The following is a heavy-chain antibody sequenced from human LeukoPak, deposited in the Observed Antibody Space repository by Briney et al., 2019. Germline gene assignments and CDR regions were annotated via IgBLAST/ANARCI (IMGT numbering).Heavy chain of an antibody. V-gene: IGHV4-31*03. CDR2: IYYSGST. Sequence: SQTLSLTCTVSGGSISSGGYYWSWIRQHPGKGLEWIGYIYYSGSTYYNPSLKSRVTISVDTSKTQFSLKLSSVTAADTAVYYCARQGGSSCLYNWFDPWGQGTLVTVAS. CDR1: GGSISSGGYY. J-gene: IGHJ5*02. CDR3: ARQGGSSCLYNWFDP. D-gene: IGHD6-13*01.